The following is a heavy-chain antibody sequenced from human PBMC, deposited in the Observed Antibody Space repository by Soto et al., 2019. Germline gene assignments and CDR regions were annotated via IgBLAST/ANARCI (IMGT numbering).Heavy chain of an antibody. Sequence: ASVKVSCKASGFTFTSSAVQWVRQARGQRLEWIGWIVVGSGNTNYAQKFQERVTITRDMSTSTACMELSSLRSEDTAVYYCAAGLSVGHYYGSGSYYRDHPPNWFDPWGQGTLVTVSS. V-gene: IGHV1-58*01. D-gene: IGHD3-10*01. CDR3: AAGLSVGHYYGSGSYYRDHPPNWFDP. CDR2: IVVGSGNT. CDR1: GFTFTSSA. J-gene: IGHJ5*02.